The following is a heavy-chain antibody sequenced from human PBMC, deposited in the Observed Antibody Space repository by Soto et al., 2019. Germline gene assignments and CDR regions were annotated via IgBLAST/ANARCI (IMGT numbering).Heavy chain of an antibody. D-gene: IGHD3-10*01. V-gene: IGHV3-23*01. Sequence: TGGSLRLSCAASGVTFTSYAMTWVRQVPGEGLQWVSSISKSGDSTYYADSVKGWFTTSRDNSKNTLYLQMNSLRAEDTAIYYCAKGSFGFDYWGQGTRVTVSS. CDR2: ISKSGDST. CDR1: GVTFTSYA. J-gene: IGHJ4*02. CDR3: AKGSFGFDY.